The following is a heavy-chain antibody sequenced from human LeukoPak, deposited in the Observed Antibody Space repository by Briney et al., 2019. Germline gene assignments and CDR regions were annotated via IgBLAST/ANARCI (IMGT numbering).Heavy chain of an antibody. CDR2: IYYSGSS. Sequence: PSETLSLTCTVSGGSINSYYWSWIRQPPGKGLEWIAYIYYSGSSNYNPSLKSRVTISVDTSKNQFSLRLSSVTAADTAVYYCARAGSGWSFDYWGQGSLVTVSS. J-gene: IGHJ4*02. CDR1: GGSINSYY. V-gene: IGHV4-59*01. CDR3: ARAGSGWSFDY. D-gene: IGHD6-19*01.